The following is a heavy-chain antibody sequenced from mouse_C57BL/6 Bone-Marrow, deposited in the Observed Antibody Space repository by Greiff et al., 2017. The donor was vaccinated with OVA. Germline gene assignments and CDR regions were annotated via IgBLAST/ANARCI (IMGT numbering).Heavy chain of an antibody. CDR1: GYAFSSSW. CDR2: IYPGDGDT. J-gene: IGHJ3*01. Sequence: QVQLKESGPELVKPGASVKISCKASGYAFSSSWMNWVKQRPGKGLEWIGRIYPGDGDTNYNGKFKGKATLTADKSSSTAYMQLSSLTSEDSAVYFCARGDYGNSCAYWGQGTLVTVSA. V-gene: IGHV1-82*01. CDR3: ARGDYGNSCAY. D-gene: IGHD2-1*01.